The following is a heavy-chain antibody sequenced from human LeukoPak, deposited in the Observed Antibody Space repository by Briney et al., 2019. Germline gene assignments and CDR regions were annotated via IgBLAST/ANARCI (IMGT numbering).Heavy chain of an antibody. V-gene: IGHV3-21*01. CDR3: ARESLEG. Sequence: GGSLRLSCAASGFTFSSYWMHWVRQAPGKGLEWVSSINNVGSHIYYAGSVKGRFTISRDNTKNSLYLQMNSLRAEDTAVYYCARESLEGWGQGTLVTVSS. CDR1: GFTFSSYW. D-gene: IGHD1-1*01. CDR2: INNVGSHI. J-gene: IGHJ4*02.